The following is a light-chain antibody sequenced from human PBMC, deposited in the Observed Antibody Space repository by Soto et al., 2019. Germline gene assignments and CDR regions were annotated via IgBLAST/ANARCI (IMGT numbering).Light chain of an antibody. J-gene: IGKJ5*01. Sequence: DIQMTQSPSTLSASVGDRVTITCRASQSISSWLAWYQQKPGKAPKLLIYDASSLESGVPSRFSGSGSGTEFTLTISSLQPDDFATYYCQQFFGQGTRL. CDR1: QSISSW. CDR3: QQF. V-gene: IGKV1-5*01. CDR2: DAS.